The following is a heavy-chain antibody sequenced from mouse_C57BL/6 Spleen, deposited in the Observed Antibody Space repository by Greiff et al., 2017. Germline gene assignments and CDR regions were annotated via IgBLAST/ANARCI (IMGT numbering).Heavy chain of an antibody. V-gene: IGHV1-15*01. CDR1: GYTFTDYE. CDR2: IDPETGGT. Sequence: QVQLHQSGAALVRPGASVTLSCKASGYTFTDYEMHWVKQTPVHGLDWFGAIDPETGGTAYNQTFKGKAILTADKSSSTAYMERRSLTSEDSAVYYCTRLGQDWFAYWGQGTLVTVSA. CDR3: TRLGQDWFAY. D-gene: IGHD3-3*01. J-gene: IGHJ3*01.